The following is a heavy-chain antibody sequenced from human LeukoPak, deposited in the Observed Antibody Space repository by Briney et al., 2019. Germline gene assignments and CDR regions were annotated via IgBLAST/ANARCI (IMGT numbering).Heavy chain of an antibody. D-gene: IGHD5-18*01. V-gene: IGHV1-69*04. Sequence: SVKVSCKASGGTFSSYAISWVRQAPGQGLEWMGRIIPILGIANYAQKFQGRVTITADKSTSTAYVELSSLRSEDTAVYYCARDFLSGYSCGDWGQGTLVTVSS. CDR2: IIPILGIA. CDR3: ARDFLSGYSCGD. CDR1: GGTFSSYA. J-gene: IGHJ4*02.